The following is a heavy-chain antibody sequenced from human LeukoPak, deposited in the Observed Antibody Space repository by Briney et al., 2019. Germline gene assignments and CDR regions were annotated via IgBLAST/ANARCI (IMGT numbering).Heavy chain of an antibody. CDR3: ARDYSSSGYPPMPGVH. J-gene: IGHJ4*02. CDR2: ISGYNGNT. CDR1: GYTFTIYG. D-gene: IGHD6-13*01. Sequence: ASVKVSCKASGYTFTIYGINWVRQAPGQGLEWMGWISGYNGNTKYAQKLQGRVTMTTDTSTSTAYMELRSLRSDDTAVYNCARDYSSSGYPPMPGVHWGQGTLVTVSS. V-gene: IGHV1-18*01.